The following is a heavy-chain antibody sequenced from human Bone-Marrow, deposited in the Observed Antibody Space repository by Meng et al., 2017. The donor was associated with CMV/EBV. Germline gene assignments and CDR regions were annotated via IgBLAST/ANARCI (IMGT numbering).Heavy chain of an antibody. D-gene: IGHD3-3*01. CDR3: ARVVRGITIFGVVIRGRNWFDP. J-gene: IGHJ5*02. Sequence: ESLKISCTVSGGSISRYYWSWIRQPPGKGLEYIGYIYYSGSTNYNPSLKSRVTISVDTSKNQFSLKLSSVTAADTAVYYCARVVRGITIFGVVIRGRNWFDPWGQGTLVTVSS. CDR1: GGSISRYY. V-gene: IGHV4-59*01. CDR2: IYYSGST.